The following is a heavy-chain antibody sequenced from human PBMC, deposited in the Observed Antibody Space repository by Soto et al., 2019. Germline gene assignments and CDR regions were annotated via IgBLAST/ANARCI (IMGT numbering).Heavy chain of an antibody. J-gene: IGHJ4*02. CDR1: GASLRSGSYC. V-gene: IGHV4-61*01. Sequence: KTSETLSLTCTVSGASLRSGSYCCSCIRQPPWKGLELIGYISHSGRTNYDPSLKSRLTMSVDTSQNQFSLQLNSVTAADTAVYYCSYGSSFDYWGQGTLVTVSS. CDR2: ISHSGRT. CDR3: SYGSSFDY. D-gene: IGHD3-10*01.